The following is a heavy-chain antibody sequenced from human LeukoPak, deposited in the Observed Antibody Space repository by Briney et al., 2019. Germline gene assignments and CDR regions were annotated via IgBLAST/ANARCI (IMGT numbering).Heavy chain of an antibody. Sequence: SETLSLTCAVSGYSISSGYYWGWIRQPPGKGLEWIGSIYHSGSTYYNPSLKSRVTISVDTSKSQFSLKLSSVTAADTAVYYCARLDSGYDYDWFDPWGQGTLVTVSS. CDR3: ARLDSGYDYDWFDP. J-gene: IGHJ5*02. CDR1: GYSISSGYY. D-gene: IGHD5-12*01. V-gene: IGHV4-38-2*01. CDR2: IYHSGST.